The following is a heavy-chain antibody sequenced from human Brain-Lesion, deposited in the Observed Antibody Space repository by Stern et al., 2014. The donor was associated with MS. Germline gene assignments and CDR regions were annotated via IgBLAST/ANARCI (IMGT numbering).Heavy chain of an antibody. CDR2: TYYRSKWYY. V-gene: IGHV6-1*01. CDR3: AKGYNWFDS. CDR1: GDSVSSNSAA. J-gene: IGHJ5*01. Sequence: QVQLQQSGPGLMKPSQTPALTCAISGDSVSSNSAAWNWIRQSPSRDLEWLGRTYYRSKWYYQYAESVKSRITINADTSTNQFSLQLNSVTPEDTAVYLCAKGYNWFDSWGQGTVVTVS.